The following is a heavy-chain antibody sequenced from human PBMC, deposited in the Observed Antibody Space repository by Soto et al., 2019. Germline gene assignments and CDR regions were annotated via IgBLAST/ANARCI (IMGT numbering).Heavy chain of an antibody. CDR3: AAVSVTRNY. D-gene: IGHD3-16*02. CDR2: IVVVSGNT. J-gene: IGHJ4*02. Sequence: QMQLVQSGPEVKKPGTSVKVSCKASGFTFTSSAVQWGRQARGQRLEWIGWIVVVSGNTNYAQKYQERVTIARDMSTTTAYTELSSLRSEATAVYYDAAVSVTRNYWGQGTLVTVSS. V-gene: IGHV1-58*01. CDR1: GFTFTSSA.